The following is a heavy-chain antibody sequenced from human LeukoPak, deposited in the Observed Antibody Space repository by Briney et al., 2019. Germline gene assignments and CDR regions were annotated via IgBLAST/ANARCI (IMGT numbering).Heavy chain of an antibody. V-gene: IGHV1-69*13. J-gene: IGHJ6*02. D-gene: IGHD3-10*01. CDR3: AAQTPITRRSEFMDV. Sequence: SVEVSCKASGGTFSSYAISWVRQAPGQGLEWMGGIIPIFGTANYAQKFQGRVMITADESTSTAYMELSSLRSEDTAVYYCAAQTPITRRSEFMDVWGQGTTVTVSS. CDR1: GGTFSSYA. CDR2: IIPIFGTA.